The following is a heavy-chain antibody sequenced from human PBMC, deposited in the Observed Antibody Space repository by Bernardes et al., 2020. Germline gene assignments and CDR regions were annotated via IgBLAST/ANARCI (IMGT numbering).Heavy chain of an antibody. V-gene: IGHV4-61*01. CDR2: IYYSGST. CDR1: GGSVSSGSYY. D-gene: IGHD4-4*01. CDR3: AIDTVTTKGRGGYYYCCGMDV. J-gene: IGHJ6*02. Sequence: SETLSLTCTVSGGSVSSGSYYWSWIRQPPGQGLEWIGYIYYSGSTNYNPTLKSRVTISVDTSKNQFSLKLSSVTAADTAVYYCAIDTVTTKGRGGYYYCCGMDVWGQGTTVTVSS.